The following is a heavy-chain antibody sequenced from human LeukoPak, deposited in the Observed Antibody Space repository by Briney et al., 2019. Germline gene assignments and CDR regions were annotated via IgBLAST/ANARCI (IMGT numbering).Heavy chain of an antibody. Sequence: PGGSLRLSCAASGFNFGSYSMTWVRQAPGKGLEWVSVISADSAATFYADSVKGRFTISRDNSKNTLYLQMNSLRAEDTAVYYCAREGYDGSGKAFDIWGQGTMVTVSS. CDR2: ISADSAAT. J-gene: IGHJ3*02. CDR3: AREGYDGSGKAFDI. CDR1: GFNFGSYS. V-gene: IGHV3-23*01. D-gene: IGHD3-10*01.